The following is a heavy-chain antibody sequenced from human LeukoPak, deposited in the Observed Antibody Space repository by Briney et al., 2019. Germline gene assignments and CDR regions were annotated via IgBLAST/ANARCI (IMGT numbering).Heavy chain of an antibody. CDR2: ISGDGGST. V-gene: IGHV3-43*02. CDR3: AKDRVYDILTGSTGIDY. D-gene: IGHD3-9*01. Sequence: GGSLRLSCAASGFTFDDYAMHWVRQAPGKGLEWVSLISGDGGSTYYADSVKGRFTISRDNSKNSLYLQMNSLRTEDTTLYYCAKDRVYDILTGSTGIDYWGQGTLVTVSS. J-gene: IGHJ4*02. CDR1: GFTFDDYA.